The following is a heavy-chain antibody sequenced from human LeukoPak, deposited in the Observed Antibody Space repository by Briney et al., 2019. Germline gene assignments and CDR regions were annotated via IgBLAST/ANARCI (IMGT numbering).Heavy chain of an antibody. CDR1: GFTFNNYC. CDR3: AKGPLRGTAAAIDY. J-gene: IGHJ4*02. V-gene: IGHV3-30*18. Sequence: GRSLRLPCAASGFTFNNYCMHWVRHAPGKGLEWVAVISYDGRNKHYTDSVKGRFTISRDISTDTLWLQMDSVRTEDKAVYYCAKGPLRGTAAAIDYWGQGTLVTVSS. D-gene: IGHD2-2*01. CDR2: ISYDGRNK.